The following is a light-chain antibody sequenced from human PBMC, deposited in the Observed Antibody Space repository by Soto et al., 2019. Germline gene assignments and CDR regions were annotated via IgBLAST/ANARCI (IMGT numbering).Light chain of an antibody. Sequence: QSVLTQPASVSESPGQSITISCTGTSSDVGGYNYVSWFQQHPGKAPTVVIYDVSNRPSGVSNRFSGSKSGNTASLTISGLQAEDEADYYCSSYTSSSTYVFGTGTKLTVL. V-gene: IGLV2-14*03. CDR2: DVS. J-gene: IGLJ1*01. CDR1: SSDVGGYNY. CDR3: SSYTSSSTYV.